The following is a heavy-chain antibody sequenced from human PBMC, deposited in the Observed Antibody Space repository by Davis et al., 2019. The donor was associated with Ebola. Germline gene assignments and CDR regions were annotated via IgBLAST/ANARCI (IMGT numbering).Heavy chain of an antibody. CDR3: ARLRGGYYDEYGMDV. CDR2: IYYSGDT. CDR1: GGSISSSSYY. Sequence: PSETLSLTCTVSGGSISSSSYYWGWIRQPPGKGLEWIGNIYYSGDTYYNPTLKSRFTISVDTSKNQFSLKLSSVTATDTAVYYCARLRGGYYDEYGMDVWGQGTTVTVSS. V-gene: IGHV4-39*01. D-gene: IGHD3-3*01. J-gene: IGHJ6*02.